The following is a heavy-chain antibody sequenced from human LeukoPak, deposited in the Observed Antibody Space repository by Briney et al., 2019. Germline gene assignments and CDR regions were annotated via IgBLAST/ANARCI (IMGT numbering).Heavy chain of an antibody. Sequence: GGSLRLSCAASGFTFSSCGMHWVRQAPGKGLEWVAVMSYDGSNKYYADSVKGRFTISRDNSKNTLYLQMNSLRAEDTAVYYCAKDSGGSGTLDYWGQGTLVTVSS. CDR3: AKDSGGSGTLDY. CDR2: MSYDGSNK. D-gene: IGHD2-2*01. V-gene: IGHV3-30*18. J-gene: IGHJ4*02. CDR1: GFTFSSCG.